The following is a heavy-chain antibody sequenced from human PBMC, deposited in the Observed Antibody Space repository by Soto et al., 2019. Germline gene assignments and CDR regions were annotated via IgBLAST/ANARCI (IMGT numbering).Heavy chain of an antibody. D-gene: IGHD3-10*01. V-gene: IGHV4-34*01. CDR3: ARYYGSGSYRLTTRDNWFDP. CDR2: INHSGST. CDR1: GGSFSGYY. Sequence: SETLSLTCAVYGGSFSGYYWSWIRQPPGKGLEWIGVINHSGSTNYNPSLKSRVTISVDTSKNQFSLKLSSVTAADTAVYYCARYYGSGSYRLTTRDNWFDPWGQGTLVSVSS. J-gene: IGHJ5*02.